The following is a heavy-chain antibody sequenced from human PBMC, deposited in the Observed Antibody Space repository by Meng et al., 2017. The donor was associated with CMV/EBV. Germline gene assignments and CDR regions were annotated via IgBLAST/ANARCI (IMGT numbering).Heavy chain of an antibody. D-gene: IGHD1-26*01. CDR3: ARSSWEPASEAFDI. Sequence: SLKISCAASGFTFSSYAMHWVRQAPGKGLEWVAVISYDGSNRYYADSVKGRFTISGDNSKNTLYLPMNSLRVEDTAVYYCARSSWEPASEAFDIWGQGTMVTVSS. V-gene: IGHV3-30-3*01. CDR1: GFTFSSYA. J-gene: IGHJ3*02. CDR2: ISYDGSNR.